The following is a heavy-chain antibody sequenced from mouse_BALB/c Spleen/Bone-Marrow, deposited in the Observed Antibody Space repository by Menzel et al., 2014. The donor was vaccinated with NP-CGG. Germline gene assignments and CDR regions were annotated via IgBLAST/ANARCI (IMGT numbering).Heavy chain of an antibody. CDR1: GFNIKDTY. D-gene: IGHD1-1*01. V-gene: IGHV14-3*02. CDR3: ARYYYRTMDY. J-gene: IGHJ4*01. CDR2: IDPVNGNT. Sequence: VQLKESGAELVKPGASVKLSCTASGFNIKDTYMHWVKQRPEQGLEWIGRIDPVNGNTKYDPKFQGRATVTADTSSSTAYLQLSSLTSEDTAVYYCARYYYRTMDYWGQGTSVTVPS.